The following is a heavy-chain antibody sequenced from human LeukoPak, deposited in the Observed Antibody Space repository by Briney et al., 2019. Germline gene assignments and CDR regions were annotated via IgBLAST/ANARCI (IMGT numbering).Heavy chain of an antibody. Sequence: ASMKVSCKTSGYTFTDYGISWVRQASGRGLEWIGWISGYKADTNYAPEFQGRVTMTTDTSTATAYMELKNVISDDTAIYYCARDLPLGSLGGSTFDFWGQGTRVTVSS. CDR2: ISGYKADT. CDR3: ARDLPLGSLGGSTFDF. D-gene: IGHD2-15*01. CDR1: GYTFTDYG. V-gene: IGHV1-18*01. J-gene: IGHJ4*02.